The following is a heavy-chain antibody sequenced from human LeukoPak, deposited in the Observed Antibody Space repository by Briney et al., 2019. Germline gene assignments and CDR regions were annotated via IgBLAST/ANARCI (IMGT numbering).Heavy chain of an antibody. V-gene: IGHV3-53*01. CDR1: GFSVSSNY. J-gene: IGHJ4*02. CDR3: ARATLDN. CDR2: IYSDGST. Sequence: SGGSLRLSCAASGFSVSSNYISWVRQAPGKGLEWASVIYSDGSTKYADSVKARFTISRDNSKNTVYLQMNSLRVEDTAVYYCARATLDNWGQGTLVTVSS.